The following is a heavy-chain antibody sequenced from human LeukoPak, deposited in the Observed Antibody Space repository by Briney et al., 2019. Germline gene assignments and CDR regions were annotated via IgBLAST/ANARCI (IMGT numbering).Heavy chain of an antibody. Sequence: ASVKAPCKASGYTFTSYGISWVRQAPGQGLEWMGWISAYNGNTNYAQKLQGRVTMTTDTSTSTAYMELRSLRSDDTAVYYCARQTMVRGVITIDYWGQGTLVTVSS. CDR3: ARQTMVRGVITIDY. J-gene: IGHJ4*02. CDR1: GYTFTSYG. CDR2: ISAYNGNT. V-gene: IGHV1-18*01. D-gene: IGHD3-10*01.